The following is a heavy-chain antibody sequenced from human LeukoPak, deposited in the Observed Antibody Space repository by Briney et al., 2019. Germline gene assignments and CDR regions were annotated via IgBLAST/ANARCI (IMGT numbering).Heavy chain of an antibody. CDR1: GFTFSSYV. D-gene: IGHD4-17*01. CDR2: ISNSGGST. CDR3: AKFIYLAKLRCQDY. J-gene: IGHJ4*02. Sequence: GGSLRLSCAASGFTFSSYVMSWVRQAPGKGLEWVSSISNSGGSTYYADSVKGRFTISRDNSKNTLYLQMNSLRAEDTAVYYCAKFIYLAKLRCQDYWGQGTLVTVSS. V-gene: IGHV3-23*01.